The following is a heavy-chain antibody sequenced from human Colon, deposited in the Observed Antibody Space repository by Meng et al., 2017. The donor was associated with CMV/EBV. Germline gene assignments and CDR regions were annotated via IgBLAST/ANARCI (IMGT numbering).Heavy chain of an antibody. CDR1: GFIFDKYA. V-gene: IGHV3-23*01. J-gene: IGHJ4*02. D-gene: IGHD2-2*01. Sequence: GESLKISCAASGFIFDKYAMHWVRRAPGKGLEWVSAITGSGDVTYYADSVKGRFTISRDNSKNTLYLQMNSLRAEDTAVYFCAKALNLVVPAAAYFHYWGQGAQVTVSS. CDR2: ITGSGDVT. CDR3: AKALNLVVPAAAYFHY.